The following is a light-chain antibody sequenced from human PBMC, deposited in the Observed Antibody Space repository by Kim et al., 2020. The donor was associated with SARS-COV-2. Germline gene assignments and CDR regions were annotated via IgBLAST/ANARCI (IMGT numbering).Light chain of an antibody. V-gene: IGLV2-14*03. CDR2: GVS. CDR3: ISYTTTTTWV. CDR1: SSDVGGYNY. Sequence: QSALTQPASVSGSPGQSITISCTGTSSDVGGYNYVSWYQQHPGKAPELIIYGVSKRPSGVSNRFSGSKSDNTASLTISGLQAEDEADYYCISYTTTTTWVFGGGTQLTVL. J-gene: IGLJ3*02.